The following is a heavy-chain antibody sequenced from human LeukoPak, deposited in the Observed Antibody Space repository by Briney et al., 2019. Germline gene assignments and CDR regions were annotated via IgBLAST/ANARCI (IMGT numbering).Heavy chain of an antibody. J-gene: IGHJ4*02. V-gene: IGHV4-59*01. CDR1: GVSITSYY. D-gene: IGHD5-12*01. CDR3: ARDGYSAHDGL. CDR2: IYHTGST. Sequence: SETLSLTCAVSGVSITSYYWTWIRLPPGKGLEWIAYIYHTGSTNYNPSLSSRVTISVDTSKNQFSLKLSSVTAADTAVYYCARDGYSAHDGLWGQGTLVTVSS.